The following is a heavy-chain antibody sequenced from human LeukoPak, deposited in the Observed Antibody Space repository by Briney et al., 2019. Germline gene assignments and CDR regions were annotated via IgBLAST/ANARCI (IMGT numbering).Heavy chain of an antibody. J-gene: IGHJ6*03. V-gene: IGHV5-51*01. Sequence: GESLKISCKGSGNSSTNYWIAWVRQMPGKGLEWMGIIYPGDSDTRYSPSFQGQVTISADKSISTAYLQCGSLKASATAIYYCARHYDRSGYLSRTYYSYMDVWGKGTPVTVSS. D-gene: IGHD3-22*01. CDR2: IYPGDSDT. CDR1: GNSSTNYW. CDR3: ARHYDRSGYLSRTYYSYMDV.